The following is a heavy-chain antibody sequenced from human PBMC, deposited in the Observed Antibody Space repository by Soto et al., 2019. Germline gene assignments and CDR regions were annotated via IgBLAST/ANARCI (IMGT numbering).Heavy chain of an antibody. V-gene: IGHV4-39*02. CDR2: IYYSGST. D-gene: IGHD4-17*01. J-gene: IGHJ3*02. CDR3: ARSTTVVTRHDAFDI. CDR1: GGSISSSGYY. Sequence: PSETLSLTCTVSGGSISSSGYYWGWIRQPPGKGLEWIGSIYYSGSTYYNPSLKSRVTISVDTSKNHFSLQLTSVTAADTAVYYCARSTTVVTRHDAFDIWGQGTMVTVSS.